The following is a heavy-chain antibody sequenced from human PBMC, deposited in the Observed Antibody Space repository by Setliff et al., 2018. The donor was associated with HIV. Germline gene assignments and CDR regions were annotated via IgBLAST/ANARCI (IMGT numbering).Heavy chain of an antibody. CDR2: IYYSGST. CDR1: GGSISSGGYY. V-gene: IGHV4-31*03. Sequence: SETLSLTCTVSGGSISSGGYYWSWIRQHPGKGLEWIGYIYYSGSTYYNPSLKSRVTISVDTSKNQFSLKLSSVTAADTAGYYCARVSSRGGVRGVITFDYWGQGTLVTVSS. J-gene: IGHJ4*02. CDR3: ARVSSRGGVRGVITFDY. D-gene: IGHD3-10*01.